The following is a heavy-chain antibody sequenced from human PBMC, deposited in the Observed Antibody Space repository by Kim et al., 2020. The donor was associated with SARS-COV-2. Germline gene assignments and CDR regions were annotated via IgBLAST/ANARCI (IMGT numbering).Heavy chain of an antibody. CDR2: VFATGKT. CDR3: ARYGVQWELSHYFDY. Sequence: SETLSLTCTVSGDSISSSSFYWDWIRQPPGRGLEWIGSVFATGKTFYNSTLTSRVTVSVDMSKNQFSLKLRSVTAADTAVYYCARYGVQWELSHYFDYWG. D-gene: IGHD1-26*01. CDR1: GDSISSSSFY. V-gene: IGHV4-39*01. J-gene: IGHJ4*01.